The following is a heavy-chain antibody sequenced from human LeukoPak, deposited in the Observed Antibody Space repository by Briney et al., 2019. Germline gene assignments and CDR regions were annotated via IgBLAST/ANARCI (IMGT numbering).Heavy chain of an antibody. V-gene: IGHV4-39*01. J-gene: IGHJ4*02. Sequence: KPSETLSLTCTASGGSISSSTYFWGWIRQPPGKGLEWIGTIYYTGSTYYNPSLKSRVTISVDTSKNQFSLKVRSVTAADTAVYYCARGPQGVTRPEYWGQGTLVTVSS. CDR3: ARGPQGVTRPEY. D-gene: IGHD4-17*01. CDR1: GGSISSSTYF. CDR2: IYYTGST.